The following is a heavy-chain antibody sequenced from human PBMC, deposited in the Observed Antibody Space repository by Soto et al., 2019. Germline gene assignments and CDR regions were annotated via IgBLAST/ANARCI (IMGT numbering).Heavy chain of an antibody. J-gene: IGHJ1*01. V-gene: IGHV3-23*01. D-gene: IGHD6-13*01. Sequence: GGLRLACTASGSSFSSYAMTWVRQAPGKGLEWVSLIAGGGDTYYADSVKGRFTISRDNSKNTLYLQMNSLRVEDTAIYHCEKAAGSSWGTEHFLHWGQGTLVTVSS. CDR1: GSSFSSYA. CDR3: EKAAGSSWGTEHFLH. CDR2: IAGGGDT.